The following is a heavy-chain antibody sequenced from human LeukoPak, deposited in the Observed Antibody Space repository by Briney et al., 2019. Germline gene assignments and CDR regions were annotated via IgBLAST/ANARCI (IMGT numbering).Heavy chain of an antibody. CDR1: GFTFSSYG. Sequence: PGGSLRLSCAASGFTFSSYGMSWVRQAPGKGLEWVSSITSSSYIYYADSVKGRFTISRDNAKNSLYLQMNSLRAEDTAVYYCARVFVQRWLQFSFSDAFDIWGQGTMVTVSS. V-gene: IGHV3-21*04. J-gene: IGHJ3*02. CDR2: ITSSSYI. CDR3: ARVFVQRWLQFSFSDAFDI. D-gene: IGHD5-24*01.